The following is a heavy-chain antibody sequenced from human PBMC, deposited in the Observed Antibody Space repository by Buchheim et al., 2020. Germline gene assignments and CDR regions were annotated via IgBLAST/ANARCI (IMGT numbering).Heavy chain of an antibody. V-gene: IGHV3-74*03. Sequence: EVQVVESGGGLVQPGGSLRLSCAASGFTFGRYWMHWVRQAPGGALVWVSRINEDGSHTTYTDSVKGRFTISRDNAKQTLYLQMNSLTAEDTAVYYCSKDMSGAEDSWGQGTL. D-gene: IGHD2-15*01. CDR3: SKDMSGAEDS. CDR2: INEDGSHT. CDR1: GFTFGRYW. J-gene: IGHJ4*02.